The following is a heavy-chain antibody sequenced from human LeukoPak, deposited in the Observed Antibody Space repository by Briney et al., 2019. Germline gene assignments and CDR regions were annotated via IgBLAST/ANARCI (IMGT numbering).Heavy chain of an antibody. J-gene: IGHJ5*02. D-gene: IGHD3-22*01. CDR1: GYTFISYA. Sequence: ASVKVSCKASGYTFISYAMHWVRQAPGQRLEWMGWINAGNGNTKYSQKFQGRVTITRDTSASTAYMELSSLRSEDTAVYYCARGHSLTYYYDSSGREFDPWGQGTLVTVSS. CDR3: ARGHSLTYYYDSSGREFDP. CDR2: INAGNGNT. V-gene: IGHV1-3*01.